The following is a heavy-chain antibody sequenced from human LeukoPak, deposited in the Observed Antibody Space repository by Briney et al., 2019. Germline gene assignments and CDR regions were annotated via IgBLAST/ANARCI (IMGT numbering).Heavy chain of an antibody. CDR3: ATGWGAAIDAFDI. CDR1: GGTFSSYA. Sequence: GASVKVSCKASGGTFSSYAISWVQQAPGKGLEWMGRVDPEDGETIYAEKFQGRVTITADTSTDTAYMELSSLRSEDTAVYYCATGWGAAIDAFDIWGQGTMVTVSS. J-gene: IGHJ3*02. V-gene: IGHV1-69-2*01. D-gene: IGHD1-26*01. CDR2: VDPEDGET.